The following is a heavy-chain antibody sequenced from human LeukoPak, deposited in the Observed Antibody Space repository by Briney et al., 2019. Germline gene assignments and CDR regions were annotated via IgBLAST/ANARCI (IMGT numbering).Heavy chain of an antibody. D-gene: IGHD5-12*01. J-gene: IGHJ4*02. CDR1: EYTFTDYY. V-gene: IGHV1-2*02. Sequence: ASVKVSCKASEYTFTDYYIHWVQQPPGQGLEWMGWINPHSGDTHYAQKFQGRVTMTRDTYISTAYMELSRLRSDDTAIYYCARDRGGGSSGYDLDYWGQGTMITVSS. CDR3: ARDRGGGSSGYDLDY. CDR2: INPHSGDT.